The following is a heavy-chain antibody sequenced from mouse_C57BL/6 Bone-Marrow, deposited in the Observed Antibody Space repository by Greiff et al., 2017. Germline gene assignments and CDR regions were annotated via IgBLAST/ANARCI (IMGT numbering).Heavy chain of an antibody. V-gene: IGHV1-81*01. J-gene: IGHJ4*01. CDR2: IYPRSGNT. Sequence: QVQLQQSGAELARPGASVKLSCKASGYTFTSYGISWVKQRTGQGLEWIGEIYPRSGNTYYNEKFKGKATLTADKSSSTAYMERRSLTSEDSAVYFCASKAGVGGYAMDYWGQGTSVTVSS. D-gene: IGHD1-1*02. CDR3: ASKAGVGGYAMDY. CDR1: GYTFTSYG.